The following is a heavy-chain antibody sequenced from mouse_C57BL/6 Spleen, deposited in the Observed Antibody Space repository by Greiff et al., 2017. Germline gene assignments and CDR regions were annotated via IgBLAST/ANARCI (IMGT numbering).Heavy chain of an antibody. J-gene: IGHJ1*03. CDR2: SRNKANDYTT. Sequence: DVKLMESGGGLVQSGRSLRLSCATSGFTFSDFYMEWVRQAPGKGLEWIAASRNKANDYTTEYSASVKGRFIVSRDTSQSILYLQMNALRAEDTAMYYCARDAGYYGYFDVWGTGTTVTVSS. CDR1: GFTFSDFY. CDR3: ARDAGYYGYFDV. V-gene: IGHV7-1*01.